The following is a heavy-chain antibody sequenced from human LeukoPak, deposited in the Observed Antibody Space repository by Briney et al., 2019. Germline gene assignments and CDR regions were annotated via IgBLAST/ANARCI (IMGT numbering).Heavy chain of an antibody. V-gene: IGHV4-38-2*02. J-gene: IGHJ6*04. CDR3: ARDDPFGELSAYGMDV. D-gene: IGHD3-10*01. CDR1: GYSISSGYY. CDR2: IYHSGST. Sequence: SETLPLTCAVSGYSISSGYYWGWIRQPPGKGLEWIGSIYHSGSTYYNPSLKSRVTISVDTSKNQFSLKLSSVTAADTAVYYCARDDPFGELSAYGMDVWGKGTTVTVSS.